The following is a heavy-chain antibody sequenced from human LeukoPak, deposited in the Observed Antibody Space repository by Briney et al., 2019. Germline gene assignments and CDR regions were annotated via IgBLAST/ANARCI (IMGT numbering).Heavy chain of an antibody. J-gene: IGHJ5*02. CDR1: GGSISSGSYY. CDR3: VRDYGFLEWNWFDP. V-gene: IGHV4-61*02. CDR2: IYTSGST. Sequence: SETLSLTCTVSGGSISSGSYYWSWIRQPAGKGLEWIGRIYTSGSTNYNPSLKSRVTISVDTSKNQFSLKLSSVTAADTAVYYCVRDYGFLEWNWFDPWGQGTLVTVSS. D-gene: IGHD3-3*01.